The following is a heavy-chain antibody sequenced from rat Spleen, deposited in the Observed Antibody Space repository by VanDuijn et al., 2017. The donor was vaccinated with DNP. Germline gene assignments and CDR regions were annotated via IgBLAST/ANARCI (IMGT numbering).Heavy chain of an antibody. CDR2: INNAGNT. D-gene: IGHD1-12*01. V-gene: IGHV3-3*01. J-gene: IGHJ2*01. Sequence: EVQLQESGPGLVKPSQSLSLTCSVTGYSITSNYKWSWIRKFPGNKLEWMGYINNAGNTNYNPSLKSRFSITRDTSKNQFFLQVNSVTTEETATYYWARERSASSYPYYYAMDAWGQGVMVTVSS. CDR1: GYSITSNYK. CDR3: ARERSASSYPYYYAMDA.